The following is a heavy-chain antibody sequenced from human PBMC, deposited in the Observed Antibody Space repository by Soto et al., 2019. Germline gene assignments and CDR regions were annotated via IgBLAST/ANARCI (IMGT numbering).Heavy chain of an antibody. V-gene: IGHV3-30*18. CDR2: ISYDGTKT. CDR3: AKDRGSRRQYLIDPFDY. Sequence: QVQLVESGGGVVQPGRSLRVSCAASGFTFSIYAMHWVRQAPGTGLEWVAVISYDGTKTYYADSVKGRFTISRDNYKNTVYLQMNSLSDDDTAVYYCAKDRGSRRQYLIDPFDYWGQGTLVSVS. D-gene: IGHD3-10*01. CDR1: GFTFSIYA. J-gene: IGHJ4*02.